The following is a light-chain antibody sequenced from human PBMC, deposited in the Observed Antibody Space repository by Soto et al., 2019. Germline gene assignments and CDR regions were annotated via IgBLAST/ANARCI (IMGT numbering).Light chain of an antibody. J-gene: IGKJ5*01. CDR1: QGIRND. CDR2: AAS. CDR3: LQDYNYPIT. Sequence: ATQMTQSPSSLSASLGDRVPITSRASQGIRNDLGWYQQTQGQAPKILIYAASSLQSGVPSRFRGSGSGTDCTLTISRLQPEDFATYYCLQDYNYPITFGQGTRVEIK. V-gene: IGKV1-6*01.